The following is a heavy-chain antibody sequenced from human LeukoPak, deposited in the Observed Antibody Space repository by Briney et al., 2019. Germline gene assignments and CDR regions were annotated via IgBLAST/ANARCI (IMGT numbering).Heavy chain of an antibody. CDR3: ARGRDRSEAGDH. CDR2: IHPSGTF. Sequence: SETLSLTCTVYGGSCDDYYCTWIRQPPGKGLEWIGEIHPSGTFYYNSSLRSRATISIDTSKTQFSLRLTSVTAADTAFYYCARGRDRSEAGDHWGQGTLVTVSS. CDR1: GGSCDDYY. V-gene: IGHV4-34*01. D-gene: IGHD5-24*01. J-gene: IGHJ4*02.